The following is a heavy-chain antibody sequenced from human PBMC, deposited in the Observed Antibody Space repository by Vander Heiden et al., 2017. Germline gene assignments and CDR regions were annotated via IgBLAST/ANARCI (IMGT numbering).Heavy chain of an antibody. V-gene: IGHV3-21*01. CDR3: ARDLSSGYPRISGSFDI. Sequence: EVQLVESGGGLVKPGGPLRLSCAASGFTFSSYSMNWVRQAPGKGLEWVSSISSSSSYIYYADSVKGRFTISRDNAKNSLYLQMNSLRAEDTAVYYCARDLSSGYPRISGSFDIWGQGTMVTVSS. D-gene: IGHD3-22*01. CDR1: GFTFSSYS. CDR2: ISSSSSYI. J-gene: IGHJ3*02.